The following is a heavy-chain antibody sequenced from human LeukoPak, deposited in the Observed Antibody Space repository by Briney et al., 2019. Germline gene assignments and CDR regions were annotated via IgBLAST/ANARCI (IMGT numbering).Heavy chain of an antibody. CDR3: ARASYSSSWIFDP. D-gene: IGHD6-13*01. Sequence: GGSLRLSCAASGFTFSSYEMNWVRQAPGKGLEWVSYISSSGSTIYYADSVKGRFTISRDNAKNSLYLQMNSLRAEDTAVYYCARASYSSSWIFDPWGQGALVTVSS. CDR2: ISSSGSTI. CDR1: GFTFSSYE. J-gene: IGHJ5*02. V-gene: IGHV3-48*03.